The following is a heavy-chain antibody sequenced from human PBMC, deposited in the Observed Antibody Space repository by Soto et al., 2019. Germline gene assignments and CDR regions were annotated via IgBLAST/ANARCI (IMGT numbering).Heavy chain of an antibody. CDR3: ARDMYSSGWYDEGDHYFDY. Sequence: GASVKVSCKASGGTFSSYAISWVRQAPGQGLEWMGWIIPNFGSTNYAQKFQGRVTMTTDKSISTAYMELSRLRSDDTAVYYCARDMYSSGWYDEGDHYFDYWGQGTLVTVSS. J-gene: IGHJ4*02. V-gene: IGHV1-69*05. CDR1: GGTFSSYA. D-gene: IGHD6-19*01. CDR2: IIPNFGST.